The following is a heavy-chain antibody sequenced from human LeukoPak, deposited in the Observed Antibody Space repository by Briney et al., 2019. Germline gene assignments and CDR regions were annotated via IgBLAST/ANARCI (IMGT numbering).Heavy chain of an antibody. J-gene: IGHJ6*03. CDR1: GFTFSSYA. Sequence: PGGSLRLSCAASGFTFSSYAMSWVRQTPGKGLEWVSTISNSGGTTYYADSVKGRFTISRDNSKNTLYLQMNSLRAEDTAVYYCAKEQYSSSQYYYYYMDVWGKGTTVTVSS. D-gene: IGHD6-13*01. V-gene: IGHV3-23*01. CDR2: ISNSGGTT. CDR3: AKEQYSSSQYYYYYMDV.